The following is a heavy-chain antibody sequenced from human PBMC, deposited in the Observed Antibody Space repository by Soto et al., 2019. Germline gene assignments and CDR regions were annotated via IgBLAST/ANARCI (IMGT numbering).Heavy chain of an antibody. J-gene: IGHJ6*02. CDR3: ARDPAPVTIFGVFIAPTSYGMEV. CDR2: ISSSSSYI. V-gene: IGHV3-21*01. D-gene: IGHD3-3*01. Sequence: PGGSLRLSCAASGFTFSSYSMNWVRQAPGKGLEWVSSISSSSSYIYYADSVKGRFTISRDNAKNSLYLQMNSLRAEDTAVYYCARDPAPVTIFGVFIAPTSYGMEVWGQGTTVTVPS. CDR1: GFTFSSYS.